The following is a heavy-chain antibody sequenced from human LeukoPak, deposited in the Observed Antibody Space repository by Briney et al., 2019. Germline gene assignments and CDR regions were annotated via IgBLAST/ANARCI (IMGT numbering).Heavy chain of an antibody. V-gene: IGHV3-15*04. D-gene: IGHD3-22*01. Sequence: PGGSLRLSCAASGFTFSNAWMSWVRQASGKGLEWVGRIESKTDGGTTDYAAPVKGRFTISRDDSKNTLYLQMNSLKTEDTAVYYCTTDPTYYYDSSGYYYFDYWGQGTLVTVSS. CDR1: GFTFSNAW. CDR2: IESKTDGGTT. CDR3: TTDPTYYYDSSGYYYFDY. J-gene: IGHJ4*02.